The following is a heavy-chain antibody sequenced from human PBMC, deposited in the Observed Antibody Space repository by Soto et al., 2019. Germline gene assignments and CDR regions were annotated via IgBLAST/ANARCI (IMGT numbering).Heavy chain of an antibody. CDR3: AKGGGYSYGYEKDYGMDV. CDR1: GFTFSSYA. Sequence: TGGSLRLSXAASGFTFSSYAMSWVRQAPGKGLEWVSAISGSGGSTYYADSVKGRFTISRDNSKNTLYLQMNSLRAEDTAVYYCAKGGGYSYGYEKDYGMDVWGQGTTVTV. CDR2: ISGSGGST. D-gene: IGHD5-18*01. J-gene: IGHJ6*02. V-gene: IGHV3-23*01.